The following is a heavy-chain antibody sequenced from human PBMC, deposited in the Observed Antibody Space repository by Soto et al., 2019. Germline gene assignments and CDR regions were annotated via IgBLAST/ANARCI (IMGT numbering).Heavy chain of an antibody. CDR3: AGQLGSACYDY. V-gene: IGHV3-21*01. Sequence: GGSLRLSCAVSGFTFSAYTMNWVRQAPGKGLEWVSSITYDSEYIYYADSVKGRFTISRDNAKNSLYLQMNSLRAEDTAVYYCAGQLGSACYDYWGQGILVTVSS. CDR1: GFTFSAYT. CDR2: ITYDSEYI. J-gene: IGHJ4*02. D-gene: IGHD5-12*01.